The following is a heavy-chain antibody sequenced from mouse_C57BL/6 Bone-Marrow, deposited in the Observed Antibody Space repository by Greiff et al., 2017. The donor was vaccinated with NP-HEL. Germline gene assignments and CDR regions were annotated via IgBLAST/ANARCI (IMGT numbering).Heavy chain of an antibody. V-gene: IGHV1-55*01. Sequence: QVHVKQSGAELVKPGASVKMSCKASGYTFTSYWITWVKQRPGQGLEWIGDIYPGSGSTNYNEKFKSKATLTVDTSSSTAYMQLSSLTSEDSAVYYCARLGGYYWFAYWGKGTLVTVSA. D-gene: IGHD2-3*01. J-gene: IGHJ3*01. CDR3: ARLGGYYWFAY. CDR1: GYTFTSYW. CDR2: IYPGSGST.